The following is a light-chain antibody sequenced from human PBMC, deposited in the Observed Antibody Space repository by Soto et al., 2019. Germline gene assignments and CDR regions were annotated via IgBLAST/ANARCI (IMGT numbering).Light chain of an antibody. Sequence: QSVLTQPASVSGSPGQSITTSCTGTSSDVGNYNYVSWYQHHPGKAPKLLISGVSNRPSGISNRFSGSKSGNTASLTISGLQAEDEGHYYCSSFTSSNTHVFGTGTKVTVL. V-gene: IGLV2-14*01. CDR2: GVS. CDR3: SSFTSSNTHV. J-gene: IGLJ1*01. CDR1: SSDVGNYNY.